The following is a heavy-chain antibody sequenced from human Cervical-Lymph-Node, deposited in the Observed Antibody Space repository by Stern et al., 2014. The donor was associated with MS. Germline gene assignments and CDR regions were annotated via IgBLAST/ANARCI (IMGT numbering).Heavy chain of an antibody. V-gene: IGHV3-30-3*01. D-gene: IGHD2-21*02. CDR2: ISYDGANK. CDR1: GFTFSAYA. CDR3: ARQMTHGPCDL. Sequence: VKLVQSGGGVVQPGRSLRLSCAASGFTFSAYAMHWVRQAPGEGLEWVSVISYDGANKYYADSVKGRFTISRDNSKNTLYLRMNSLRPDDTAVYYCARQMTHGPCDLWGRGTLVTVSS. J-gene: IGHJ2*01.